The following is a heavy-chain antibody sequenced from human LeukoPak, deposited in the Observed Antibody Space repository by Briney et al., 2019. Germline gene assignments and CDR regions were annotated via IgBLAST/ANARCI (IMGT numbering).Heavy chain of an antibody. CDR2: IHPGRGDT. V-gene: IGHV1-2*02. D-gene: IGHD7-27*01. CDR3: ARDHNWGPDY. CDR1: GYTFTDHY. Sequence: ASVKVSCKALGYTFTDHYFHWLRQAPGQGIEWMGWIHPGRGDTNIAQKFQGRVSLTRDMSISTAYMELSRLTSDDMAVYYCARDHNWGPDYWGQGTLVSVSS. J-gene: IGHJ4*02.